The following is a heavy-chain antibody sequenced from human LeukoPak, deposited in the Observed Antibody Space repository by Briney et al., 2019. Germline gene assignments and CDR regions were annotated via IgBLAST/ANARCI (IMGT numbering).Heavy chain of an antibody. CDR3: ARGAYNGYDSPGYLDY. J-gene: IGHJ4*02. CDR1: GFSFSSYA. D-gene: IGHD5-12*01. Sequence: PGRSLRLSCAASGFSFSSYALHCVRQAPGKGLEWVALISYDGKYKYYADSVRGRFTISRDSSKNTLYLQMNSLRPEDTAVYYCARGAYNGYDSPGYLDYWGQGILVTVSS. CDR2: ISYDGKYK. V-gene: IGHV3-30*04.